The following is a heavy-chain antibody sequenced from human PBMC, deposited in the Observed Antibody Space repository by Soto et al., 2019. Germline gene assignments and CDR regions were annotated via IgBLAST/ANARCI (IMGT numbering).Heavy chain of an antibody. CDR2: IYYSGST. D-gene: IGHD6-19*01. J-gene: IGHJ3*02. CDR1: GGSISSYY. Sequence: SETLSLTCTVSGGSISSYYWSWIRQPPGKGLEWIGYIYYSGSTNYNPSLKSRVTISVDTSKNQFSLKLSSVTTADTAVYYCARVRPVAGHNDAFDIWGQGTMVTVSS. CDR3: ARVRPVAGHNDAFDI. V-gene: IGHV4-59*01.